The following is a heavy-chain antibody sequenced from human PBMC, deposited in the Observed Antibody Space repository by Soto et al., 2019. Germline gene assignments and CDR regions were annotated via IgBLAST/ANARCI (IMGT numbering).Heavy chain of an antibody. Sequence: ASVKVSCKASGYTFTSYGISWVRQAPGQGLEGMGWISAYNGNTNYAQKLQGRVTMTTDTSTSTAYMELRSLRSDDTAVYYCARVAREATGDLTNWYFDLWGRGTLVTVSS. J-gene: IGHJ2*01. CDR1: GYTFTSYG. D-gene: IGHD3-10*01. CDR2: ISAYNGNT. CDR3: ARVAREATGDLTNWYFDL. V-gene: IGHV1-18*01.